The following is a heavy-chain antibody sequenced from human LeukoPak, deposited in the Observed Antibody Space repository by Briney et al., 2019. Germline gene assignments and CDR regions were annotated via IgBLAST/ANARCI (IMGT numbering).Heavy chain of an antibody. CDR1: GGSISSYY. CDR3: ATLNSYGYSYFDY. D-gene: IGHD5-18*01. Sequence: SETLSLTCTVSGGSISSYYWSWIRQPPGKGLEWTGYIYYSGSTNYNPSLKSRVTISVDTSKNQFSLKLSSVTAADTAVYYCATLNSYGYSYFDYWGQGTLVTVSS. V-gene: IGHV4-59*01. J-gene: IGHJ4*02. CDR2: IYYSGST.